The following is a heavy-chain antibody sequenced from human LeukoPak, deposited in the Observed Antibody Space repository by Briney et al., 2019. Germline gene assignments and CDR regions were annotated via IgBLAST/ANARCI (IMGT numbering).Heavy chain of an antibody. CDR3: AREATVTTPWGYYYYYMDV. J-gene: IGHJ6*03. Sequence: PSQTLSLTCAVSGGSISSGGYSWSWIRQPPGKGLEWIGYIYYSGSTYYNPSLKSRVTISVDTSKNQFSLKLSSVTAADTAVYYCAREATVTTPWGYYYYYMDVWGKGTTVTVSS. CDR1: GGSISSGGYS. V-gene: IGHV4-30-4*07. CDR2: IYYSGST. D-gene: IGHD4-11*01.